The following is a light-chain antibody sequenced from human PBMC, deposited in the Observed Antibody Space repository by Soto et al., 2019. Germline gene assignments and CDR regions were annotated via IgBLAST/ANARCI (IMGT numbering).Light chain of an antibody. CDR2: AAS. CDR3: QQLHSYPLT. V-gene: IGKV1-9*01. J-gene: IGKJ4*01. Sequence: IQLTQSPSSLSASIGDRVTITCRAGQGFSTFLAWYQQTPPKAPKLLIYAASTLQSGVPSRFSGSGSGTDFTLTISSLQPEDFATYYCQQLHSYPLTSGGGTKVDIK. CDR1: QGFSTF.